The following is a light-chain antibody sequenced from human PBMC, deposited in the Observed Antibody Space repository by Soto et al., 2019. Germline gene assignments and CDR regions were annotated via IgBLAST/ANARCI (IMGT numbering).Light chain of an antibody. CDR3: SSYTSSSAHV. Sequence: QSVLTQPASVSGYPGQSFTISGTETRSDVGSYNYVSWYLQYPGRAPKLMIFEVTNWPSGVSHCFSGSKSGNPASLIISGLQSDVEADYYCSSYTSSSAHVFGARAKLTVL. CDR1: RSDVGSYNY. V-gene: IGLV2-14*01. J-gene: IGLJ2*01. CDR2: EVT.